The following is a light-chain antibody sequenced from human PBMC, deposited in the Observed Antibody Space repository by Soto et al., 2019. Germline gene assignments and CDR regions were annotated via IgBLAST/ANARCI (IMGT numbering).Light chain of an antibody. CDR2: GVS. CDR3: SSYTVSNTWV. CDR1: SSDIGGHNF. V-gene: IGLV2-14*01. Sequence: QSALTQPASVSESLGQSITISCSGTSSDIGGHNFVSWYQQLPGKTPKVLIYGVSNRPSGISNRFSGSKSGNTAPLTISGLQAEDEADYYCSSYTVSNTWVFGGGTKLTVL. J-gene: IGLJ3*02.